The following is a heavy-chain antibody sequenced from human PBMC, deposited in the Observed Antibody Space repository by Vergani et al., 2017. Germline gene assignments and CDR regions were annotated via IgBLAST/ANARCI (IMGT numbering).Heavy chain of an antibody. CDR3: ARSSNLGSTGFDY. CDR1: GFPLSTSGMR. V-gene: IGHV2-70*04. J-gene: IGHJ4*02. Sequence: QVTLKESGPALGKPTQTLTLTLTFSGFPLSTSGMRVSWIRQRPGKALEWLARIDWDDDKFYSTSLKTRLTISKDTYKNQVVLTMTNMYPVDTATYYCARSSNLGSTGFDYWGQGTLVTVSS. CDR2: IDWDDDK. D-gene: IGHD7-27*01.